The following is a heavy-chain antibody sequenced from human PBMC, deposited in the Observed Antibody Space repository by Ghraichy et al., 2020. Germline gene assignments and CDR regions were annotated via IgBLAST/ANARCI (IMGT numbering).Heavy chain of an antibody. CDR1: GFTFSSFW. CDR3: ARGDCSTTSCYGPPRAFDY. Sequence: GGSLRLSCATSGFTFSSFWMHWVRQAPGQGLVWVSRINSDGSSTSYADSVRGRFTISRDNAKNTLYLQMNSLRAEDTAVYYCARGDCSTTSCYGPPRAFDYWGQGTMVTVSS. V-gene: IGHV3-74*01. D-gene: IGHD2-2*01. J-gene: IGHJ3*01. CDR2: INSDGSST.